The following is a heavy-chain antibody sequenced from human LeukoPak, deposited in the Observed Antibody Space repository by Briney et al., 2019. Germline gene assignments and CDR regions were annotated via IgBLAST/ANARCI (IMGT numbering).Heavy chain of an antibody. V-gene: IGHV3-74*01. CDR1: GFSFSDYW. J-gene: IGHJ4*02. Sequence: GGSLRLSCATSGFSFSDYWMHWVRQAPGKGLVEVAIITPDGTITTYADSVKGRFTISRDNSKNTLYLQMNSLRAEDTAVYYCAKDGYGSGSSNPEYWGQGTLVTVSS. CDR3: AKDGYGSGSSNPEY. D-gene: IGHD3-10*01. CDR2: ITPDGTIT.